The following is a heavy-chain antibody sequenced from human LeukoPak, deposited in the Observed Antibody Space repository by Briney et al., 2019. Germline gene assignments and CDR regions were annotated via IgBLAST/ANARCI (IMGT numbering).Heavy chain of an antibody. J-gene: IGHJ4*02. CDR2: IYSGGST. CDR1: GFTVSSNY. D-gene: IGHD3-10*01. CDR3: ARGVEYGSGSYYNYRDY. V-gene: IGHV3-53*01. Sequence: GGSLRLSCAASGFTVSSNYMSWVRQAPGKGLEWVSVIYSGGSTYYADSVKGRFTISRDNSKNTLYLQMNSLRAEDTAVYYCARGVEYGSGSYYNYRDYWGQGTLVTVSS.